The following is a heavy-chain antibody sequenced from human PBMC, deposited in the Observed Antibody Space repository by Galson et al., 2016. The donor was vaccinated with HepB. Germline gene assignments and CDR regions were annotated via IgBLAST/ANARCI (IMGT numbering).Heavy chain of an antibody. V-gene: IGHV3-21*01. J-gene: IGHJ4*02. CDR2: LSVSGAYT. Sequence: SLRLSCAASGFTFRTYSMNWVRQAPGKGLEWVSSLSVSGAYTYYADSVKGRFTISRDNVRNSLYLQMHSLRAEDTAVYFCAREGAEMAVAGTAFDYWGQGTLVTVSS. CDR1: GFTFRTYS. D-gene: IGHD6-19*01. CDR3: AREGAEMAVAGTAFDY.